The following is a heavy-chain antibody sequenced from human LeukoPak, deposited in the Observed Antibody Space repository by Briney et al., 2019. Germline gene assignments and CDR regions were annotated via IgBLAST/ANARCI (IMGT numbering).Heavy chain of an antibody. V-gene: IGHV3-30*14. J-gene: IGHJ1*01. CDR1: GFSFSTHK. CDR3: ARDSVKLPGISYFDN. CDR2: ISYDGTKI. D-gene: IGHD3-3*02. Sequence: GGSLRLSCAASGFSFSTHKMNWVRQAPGKGLEWVAVISYDGTKIYYADSAKGRFTISRDNSKNMVYLHMNSLRAEDTALYYCARDSVKLPGISYFDNWGQGTLVTVSS.